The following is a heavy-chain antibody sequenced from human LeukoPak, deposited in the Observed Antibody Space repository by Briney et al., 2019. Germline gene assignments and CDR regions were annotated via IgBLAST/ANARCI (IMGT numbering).Heavy chain of an antibody. D-gene: IGHD2-21*02. V-gene: IGHV3-23*01. CDR2: ISGSGGST. CDR3: ATEVVVVVTAKFAFDI. J-gene: IGHJ3*02. Sequence: GGSLRLSCAASGFTFSSYAMGWVRQAPGKGLEWVSAISGSGGSTYYADSVKGRFAISRDNSKNTLYLQMNSLRAEDTAVYYCATEVVVVVTAKFAFDIWGQGTMVTVSS. CDR1: GFTFSSYA.